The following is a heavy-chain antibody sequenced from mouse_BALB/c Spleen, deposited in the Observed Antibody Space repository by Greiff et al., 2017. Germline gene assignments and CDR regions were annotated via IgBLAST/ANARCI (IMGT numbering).Heavy chain of an antibody. CDR1: GFSLTRYG. Sequence: VQLQQSGPGLVQPSQSLSITCTVSGFSLTRYGVHWVRQSPGKGLEWLGVIWSGGSTDYNAAFISRLSIGKDNSKSQVFFKMNSLQANDTAIYCGARRSPYRYDEGAMDYWGQGTSVTVSS. CDR3: ARRSPYRYDEGAMDY. D-gene: IGHD2-12*01. J-gene: IGHJ4*01. CDR2: IWSGGST. V-gene: IGHV2-2*02.